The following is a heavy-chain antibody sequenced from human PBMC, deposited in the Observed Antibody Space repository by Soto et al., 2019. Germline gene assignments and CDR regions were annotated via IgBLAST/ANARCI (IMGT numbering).Heavy chain of an antibody. V-gene: IGHV3-30*18. CDR1: GFTFSPCG. J-gene: IGHJ4*02. CDR2: IAKDGTDI. D-gene: IGHD3-22*01. CDR3: AKAGYYDTSGYYYYFHC. Sequence: GGSLRLSCAASGFTFSPCGMHWVRQASGKGLEWVAAIAKDGTDIHYVDSVKGRFTISRDNSKNTLYLQMNSPRPEDTAVYYCAKAGYYDTSGYYYYFHCWGQGTLVTVSS.